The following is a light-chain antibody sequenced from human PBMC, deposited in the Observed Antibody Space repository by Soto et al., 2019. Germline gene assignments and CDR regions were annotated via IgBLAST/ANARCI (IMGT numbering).Light chain of an antibody. J-gene: IGLJ1*01. CDR3: AACDDSLKGHV. V-gene: IGLV1-44*01. CDR1: SSNIGTSS. Sequence: QSVLTQPHSASGTPGQRVTISCSGSSSNIGTSSVHWFQQLPGTAPKLLISTTNQRPSGGPERFSGSKSGTSASLASSGLQSEDEADYYCAACDDSLKGHVFGTGTKLTLL. CDR2: TTN.